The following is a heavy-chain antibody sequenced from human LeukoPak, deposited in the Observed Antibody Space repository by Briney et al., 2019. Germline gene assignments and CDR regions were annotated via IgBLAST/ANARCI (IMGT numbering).Heavy chain of an antibody. D-gene: IGHD1-26*01. CDR3: ARTGELSGSYFDY. V-gene: IGHV4-38-2*02. Sequence: SETLSLTCTVPGYSISSGYYWGWIRQPPGKGLEWIGSIYHSGSTYYNPSLKSRVTISVDTSKNQFSLKLSSVTAADTAVYYCARTGELSGSYFDYWGQGTLVTVSS. CDR1: GYSISSGYY. J-gene: IGHJ4*02. CDR2: IYHSGST.